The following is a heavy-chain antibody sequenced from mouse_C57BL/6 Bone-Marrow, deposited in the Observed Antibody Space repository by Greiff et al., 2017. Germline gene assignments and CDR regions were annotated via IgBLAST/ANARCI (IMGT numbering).Heavy chain of an antibody. CDR3: ARSDWAWFAY. J-gene: IGHJ3*01. CDR1: GYAFSSYW. V-gene: IGHV1-80*01. CDR2: IFPGDGDT. D-gene: IGHD4-1*01. Sequence: QVQLKQSGAELVKPGASVKISCKASGYAFSSYWMNWVKQRPGKGLEWIGQIFPGDGDTNYNEKFKSKATLTVDKSSSTAYMQLSSLTSEDSAVYYCARSDWAWFAYWGQGTLVTVSA.